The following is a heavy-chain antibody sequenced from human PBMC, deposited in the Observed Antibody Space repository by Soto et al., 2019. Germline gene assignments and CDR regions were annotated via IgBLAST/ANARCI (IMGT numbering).Heavy chain of an antibody. D-gene: IGHD3-10*01. J-gene: IGHJ5*02. V-gene: IGHV2-5*02. CDR3: AHSPRHLWFGELVGPWFDP. CDR2: IYWDDDK. CDR1: GFSLSTSGVG. Sequence: SCPPLVPPTQTLTLTCTFSGFSLSTSGVGVGWIRQPPGKALEWLALIYWDDDKRYSPSLKSRLTITKDTSKNQVVLTMTNMDPVDTATYYCAHSPRHLWFGELVGPWFDPWGQGTLVTSPQ.